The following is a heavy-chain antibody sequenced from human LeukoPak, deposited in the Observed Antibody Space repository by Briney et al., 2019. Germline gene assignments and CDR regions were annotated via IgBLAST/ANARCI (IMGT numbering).Heavy chain of an antibody. CDR1: GGSISSSSYY. V-gene: IGHV4-39*07. D-gene: IGHD3-22*01. Sequence: SETLSPTCTVSGGSISSSSYYWGWIRQPPGKGLEWIGEINHSGSTNYNPSLKSRVTISVDTSKNQFSLKLSSVTAADTAVYYCARETYDSSGPGRRFDYWGQGTLVTVSS. CDR2: INHSGST. J-gene: IGHJ4*02. CDR3: ARETYDSSGPGRRFDY.